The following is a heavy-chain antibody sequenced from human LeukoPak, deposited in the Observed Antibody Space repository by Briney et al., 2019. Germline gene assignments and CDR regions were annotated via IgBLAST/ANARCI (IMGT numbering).Heavy chain of an antibody. Sequence: GASVKVSCKASGYTFTGYYMHWVRQAPGQGLEWMGWINPNSGGTNYAQKFKGRVSITADKSTNTAHLELSNLRSEDTAVYYCTREGVYSPDPSSYHRLPFDIWGKGTVVIVSS. CDR3: TREGVYSPDPSSYHRLPFDI. J-gene: IGHJ3*02. V-gene: IGHV1-2*02. CDR2: INPNSGGT. CDR1: GYTFTGYY. D-gene: IGHD3-16*02.